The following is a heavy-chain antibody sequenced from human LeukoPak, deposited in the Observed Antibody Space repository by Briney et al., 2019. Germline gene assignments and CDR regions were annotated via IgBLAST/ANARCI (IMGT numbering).Heavy chain of an antibody. CDR2: IGWNSVKI. Sequence: GGSLRLSCEASGLSFDDYAMHWVRQLPGKGLEWVSGIGWNSVKIGYVESVKGRFTISRDNAKNSLYLQMNSLRVEDTGFYFCAKGLSLEGGSFRENNWFDAWGQGTVVVVSS. J-gene: IGHJ5*02. D-gene: IGHD3-10*01. CDR3: AKGLSLEGGSFRENNWFDA. V-gene: IGHV3-9*01. CDR1: GLSFDDYA.